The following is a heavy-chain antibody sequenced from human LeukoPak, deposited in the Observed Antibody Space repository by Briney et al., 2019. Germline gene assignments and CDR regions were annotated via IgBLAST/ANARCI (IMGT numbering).Heavy chain of an antibody. V-gene: IGHV1-24*01. CDR2: FDPEDGKT. CDR1: GYTLTELS. J-gene: IGHJ4*02. D-gene: IGHD3-22*01. Sequence: ASVKVSCKVSGYTLTELSMHWVRQAPGKGLEWMGGFDPEDGKTMYAQKFQDRVTMTEDTTTNTAYMELSSLRSEDTAVYYCATVEREYFDTSGYYNFWGQGTLVTVSS. CDR3: ATVEREYFDTSGYYNF.